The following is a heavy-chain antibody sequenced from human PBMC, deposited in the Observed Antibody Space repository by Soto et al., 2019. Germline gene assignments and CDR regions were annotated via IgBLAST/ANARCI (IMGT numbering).Heavy chain of an antibody. Sequence: QVQLVQSGAEVKKPGASVKVSCKASGYTLTTLFMHWVRQAPGQGLEWMGVINPGYPAGRSTTYAQKFQGRVTLPTDTSTSPVYMELSRLRSDDTAVYYCAREAIVAGATTCMDNWGQANTVTVSS. CDR1: GYTLTTLF. CDR2: INPGYPAGRST. CDR3: AREAIVAGATTCMDN. J-gene: IGHJ6*02. V-gene: IGHV1-46*01. D-gene: IGHD1-26*01.